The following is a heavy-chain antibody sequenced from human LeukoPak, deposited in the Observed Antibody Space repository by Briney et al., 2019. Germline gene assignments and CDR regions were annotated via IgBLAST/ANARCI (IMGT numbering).Heavy chain of an antibody. D-gene: IGHD6-19*01. CDR3: ARRVGSGYCFDY. CDR1: GDSISRNSYY. V-gene: IGHV4-39*01. CDR2: IYYSGTT. Sequence: PSETLSLTCSVSGDSISRNSYYWGWIRQPPGKGLEWIGSIYYSGTTYYNSSLKSRVTISVDTSKNQFSLKLTCITAADTAVYYCARRVGSGYCFDYWGQGTLVTVSS. J-gene: IGHJ4*02.